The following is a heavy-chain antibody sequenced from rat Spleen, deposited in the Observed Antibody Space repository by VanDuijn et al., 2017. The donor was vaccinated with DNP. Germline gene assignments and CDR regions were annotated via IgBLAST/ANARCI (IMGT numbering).Heavy chain of an antibody. V-gene: IGHV5-25*01. D-gene: IGHD1-9*01. CDR2: ISTSGST. Sequence: EVQLVESGGGLVQPGRSLKLSCAASGFTFSDFYMAWVRQAPKKGLEWVAAISTSGSTNYGDSVKGRFTISRDNAKSTLYLQMDSLRSEDTATYYWARRGHTTGLNWFAHWGQGTLVTVSS. CDR1: GFTFSDFY. J-gene: IGHJ3*01. CDR3: ARRGHTTGLNWFAH.